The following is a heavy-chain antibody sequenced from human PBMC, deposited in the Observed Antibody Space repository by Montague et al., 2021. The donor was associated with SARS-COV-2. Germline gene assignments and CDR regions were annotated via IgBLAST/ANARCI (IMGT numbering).Heavy chain of an antibody. CDR3: ARHYGSSLDS. CDR1: GGSISSTTYH. D-gene: IGHD4-17*01. V-gene: IGHV4-39*01. Sequence: SETLSLTCTVSGGSISSTTYHWGCIRQPPGKGLDWIGFISYSGTTFYNPSLKSRISMSVDTPKSQLSLNLTSVTAADTAVYYCARHYGSSLDSWGQGILVTVSS. J-gene: IGHJ4*02. CDR2: ISYSGTT.